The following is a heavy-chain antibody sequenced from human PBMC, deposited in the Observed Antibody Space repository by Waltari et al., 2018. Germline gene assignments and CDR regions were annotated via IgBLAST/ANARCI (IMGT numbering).Heavy chain of an antibody. CDR3: AKAIKGYNSAWFDY. V-gene: IGHV3-23*01. CDR2: ISGSVNSP. CDR1: GFSFSGFA. J-gene: IGHJ5*01. Sequence: EVQLLESGGGLVQPGGSLRLSCAASGFSFSGFAMSWVRQAPGKGLGWVSTISGSVNSPFYADSVKGRLTISRDNSKNTVFLQMNSLRAEETALYYCAKAIKGYNSAWFDYWGQGTLVSVSS. D-gene: IGHD3-22*01.